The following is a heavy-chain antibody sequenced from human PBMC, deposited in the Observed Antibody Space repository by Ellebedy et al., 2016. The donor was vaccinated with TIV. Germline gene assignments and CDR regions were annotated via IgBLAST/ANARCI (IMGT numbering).Heavy chain of an antibody. J-gene: IGHJ5*02. CDR3: VGFGVFNL. Sequence: GESLKISCAASGFTFSSYWMSWVRQAPGKGLEWVANIKQDGSETYYVDSVKGRFTISRENAKNELFLQMDGLRVDDSAVYYCVGFGVFNLWGQGAPVTVSS. D-gene: IGHD3-3*01. CDR1: GFTFSSYW. CDR2: IKQDGSET. V-gene: IGHV3-7*01.